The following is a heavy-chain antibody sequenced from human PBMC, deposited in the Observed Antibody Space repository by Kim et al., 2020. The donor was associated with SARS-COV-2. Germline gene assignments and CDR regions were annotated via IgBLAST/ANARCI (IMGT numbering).Heavy chain of an antibody. V-gene: IGHV4-34*01. Sequence: SETLSLTCAVYGGSFSGYYWSWIRQPPGKGLEWIGEINHSGSTNYNPSLKSRVTISVDTSKNQFSLKLSSVTAADTAVYYCARVTAGSWRRTSHYYGMDVWGQGTTVTVSS. J-gene: IGHJ6*02. CDR2: INHSGST. CDR3: ARVTAGSWRRTSHYYGMDV. CDR1: GGSFSGYY. D-gene: IGHD6-13*01.